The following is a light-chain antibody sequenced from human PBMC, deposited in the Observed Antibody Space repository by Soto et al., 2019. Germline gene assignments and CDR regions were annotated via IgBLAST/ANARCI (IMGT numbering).Light chain of an antibody. CDR3: AAWDGSLNNVL. J-gene: IGLJ2*01. V-gene: IGLV1-44*01. CDR1: GSSIGTNT. Sequence: QSVLTQPPSASGTPGQRVTISCSGSGSSIGTNTVNWYRQLPGTAPKLLIYGDNQRPSGVPDRFSASKSGTSASLAISGLQSEDEAAYYCAAWDGSLNNVLFGGGTKLTVL. CDR2: GDN.